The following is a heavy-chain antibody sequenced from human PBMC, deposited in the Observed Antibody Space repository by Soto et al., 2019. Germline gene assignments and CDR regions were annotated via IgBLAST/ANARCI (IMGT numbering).Heavy chain of an antibody. CDR2: INAGNGNT. V-gene: IGHV1-3*01. D-gene: IGHD6-19*01. CDR3: ASVLSGWYWLEY. Sequence: QVQLVQSGAEVKKPGASVKVSCKASGYTFTSCAMHWVRQAPGQRLEWMGWINAGNGNTKYSQKFQGRVTITRDTPASTAYMELSSLRSGDTAVYCCASVLSGWYWLEYWGQGTLVTVSS. J-gene: IGHJ4*02. CDR1: GYTFTSCA.